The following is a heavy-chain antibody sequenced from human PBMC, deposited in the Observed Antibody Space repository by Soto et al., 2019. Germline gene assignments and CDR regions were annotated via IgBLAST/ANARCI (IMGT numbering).Heavy chain of an antibody. CDR2: ISYSGSP. Sequence: QLQLQGPGPGLVNPSQTLSLTCSVSGVSISSGGYNWSWIRQRPVRGLEWIGYISYSGSPYYNPSLKGRVTISVDTSKNQFSLKLTSVTAADTAVYYCATVAPQHINWFDPWGQGTLVTVSS. V-gene: IGHV4-31*03. D-gene: IGHD2-21*01. J-gene: IGHJ5*02. CDR3: ATVAPQHINWFDP. CDR1: GVSISSGGYN.